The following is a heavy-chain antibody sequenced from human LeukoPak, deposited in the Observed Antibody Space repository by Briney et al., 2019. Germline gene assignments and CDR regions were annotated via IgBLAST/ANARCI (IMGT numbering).Heavy chain of an antibody. V-gene: IGHV3-21*01. CDR1: GSTFSSYS. D-gene: IGHD2-2*01. CDR2: ISSSSSYI. J-gene: IGHJ4*02. CDR3: ARDGSSCGLSDY. Sequence: GGSLRLSCAASGSTFSSYSMNWVRQAPGKGLEWVSSISSSSSYIYYADSVKGRFTISRDNAKNSLYLQMNSLRAEETAVYYCARDGSSCGLSDYWGQGTLVTVSS.